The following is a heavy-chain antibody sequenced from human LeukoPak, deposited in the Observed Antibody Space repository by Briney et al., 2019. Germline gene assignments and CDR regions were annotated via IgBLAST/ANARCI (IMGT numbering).Heavy chain of an antibody. V-gene: IGHV3-30*02. J-gene: IGHJ2*01. Sequence: QPGGSLRLSCAASGFTFSSYGMHWVRQAPGKGLEWVAFIRYDGSNKYYADSVKGRFTISRDNSKNTLYLQMNSLRAEDTAVYYCAKDAEMATISDWYFDLWGRGTLVTVSS. CDR1: GFTFSSYG. CDR3: AKDAEMATISDWYFDL. D-gene: IGHD5-24*01. CDR2: IRYDGSNK.